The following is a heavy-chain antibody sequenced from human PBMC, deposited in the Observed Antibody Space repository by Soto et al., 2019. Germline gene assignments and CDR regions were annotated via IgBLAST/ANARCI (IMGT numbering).Heavy chain of an antibody. CDR2: IKKSSTNI. V-gene: IGHV3-21*05. J-gene: IGHJ4*02. CDR3: ARVGGYGSVH. D-gene: IGHD3-10*01. CDR1: AFTFNNYC. Sequence: GGSLRLSCAASAFTFNNYCMSWVRRAPGKGLEWVSNIKKSSTNIYYADSVKGRFTISRDNAKNSLYLQMNSLRAEDTAVYYCARVGGYGSVHWGQGTLVTVSS.